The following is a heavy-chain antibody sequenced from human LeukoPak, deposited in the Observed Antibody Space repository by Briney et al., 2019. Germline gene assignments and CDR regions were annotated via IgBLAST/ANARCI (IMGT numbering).Heavy chain of an antibody. Sequence: ASVKVSCKASGYTFTSYGISWVRQAPGQGLEWTGWISAYNGNTNYAQKLQGRVTMTTDTSTSTAYMELRSLRSDDTAVYYCARVDGIVVVPAAQFDYWGQGTLVTVSS. CDR2: ISAYNGNT. CDR1: GYTFTSYG. J-gene: IGHJ4*02. V-gene: IGHV1-18*01. D-gene: IGHD2-2*01. CDR3: ARVDGIVVVPAAQFDY.